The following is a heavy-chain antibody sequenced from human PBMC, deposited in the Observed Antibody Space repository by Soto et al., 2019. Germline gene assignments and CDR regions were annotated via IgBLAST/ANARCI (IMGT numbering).Heavy chain of an antibody. CDR2: IKQDGSEK. V-gene: IGHV3-7*01. J-gene: IGHJ6*03. D-gene: IGHD5-12*01. CDR1: GFTFSSYW. CDR3: ATDPVDIVATIPKDYYYYYMDV. Sequence: EVQLVESGGGLVQPGGSLRLSCAASGFTFSSYWMSWVRQAPGKGLEWVANIKQDGSEKYYVDSVKGRFTISRDNAKNSLYLQMNSLRAEDTAVYYCATDPVDIVATIPKDYYYYYMDVWGKGTTVTVSS.